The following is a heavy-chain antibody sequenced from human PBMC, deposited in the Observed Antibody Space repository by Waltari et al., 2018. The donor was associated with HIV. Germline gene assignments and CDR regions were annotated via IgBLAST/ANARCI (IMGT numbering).Heavy chain of an antibody. CDR1: GGPFQSHA. CDR2: IIPILGMT. V-gene: IGHV1-69*04. CDR3: ARSPANTAAADYSDDY. Sequence: QVQLVQSGAEVKKPGSSVKISCKASGGPFQSHALSWVRQAPGQGLEWMGRIIPILGMTNYAQKFHGRLAITADNSMSTAYMELSSLRSDDTAVYFCARSPANTAAADYSDDYWGQGTLVTVSS. D-gene: IGHD6-13*01. J-gene: IGHJ4*02.